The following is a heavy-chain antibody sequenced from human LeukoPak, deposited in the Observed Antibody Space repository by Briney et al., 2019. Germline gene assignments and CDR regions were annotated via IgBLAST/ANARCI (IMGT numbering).Heavy chain of an antibody. CDR3: ARGYGDRGVWYFDL. J-gene: IGHJ2*01. CDR1: GYTFTGYY. Sequence: ASVKVSCKASGYTFTGYYMHWVRQAPGQGLEWMGWINPNSGGTNYAQKFQGRVTMTGDTSISTAYMELSRLRSDDTAVYYCARGYGDRGVWYFDLWGRGTLVTVSS. D-gene: IGHD4-17*01. V-gene: IGHV1-2*02. CDR2: INPNSGGT.